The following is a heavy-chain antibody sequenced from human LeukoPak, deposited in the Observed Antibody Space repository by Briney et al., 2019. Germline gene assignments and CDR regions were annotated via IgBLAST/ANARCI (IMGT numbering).Heavy chain of an antibody. Sequence: GSSVKVSCKASGYTFTSYDINGVRQATGQGLEGMGWSSAYNCNTNYAQKLQGRVPLTPDTSTSPAYMELRRLRSDDTAVYYCARAPTRYCSSTSCYWFDYWRQGTLVTVSS. J-gene: IGHJ4*02. CDR3: ARAPTRYCSSTSCYWFDY. CDR1: GYTFTSYD. D-gene: IGHD2-2*01. CDR2: SSAYNCNT. V-gene: IGHV1-18*01.